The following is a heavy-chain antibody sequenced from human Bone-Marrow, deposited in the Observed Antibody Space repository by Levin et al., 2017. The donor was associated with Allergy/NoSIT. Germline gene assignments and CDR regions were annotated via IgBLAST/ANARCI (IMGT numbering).Heavy chain of an antibody. Sequence: SETLSLTCAVYGGSFSGYYWSWIRQPPGKGLEWIGEINHSGSTNYNPSLKSRVTISVDTSKNQFSLKLSSVTAADTAVYYCARGDFGAAAGLLFDYWGQGTLVTVSS. D-gene: IGHD6-13*01. J-gene: IGHJ4*02. V-gene: IGHV4-34*01. CDR2: INHSGST. CDR1: GGSFSGYY. CDR3: ARGDFGAAAGLLFDY.